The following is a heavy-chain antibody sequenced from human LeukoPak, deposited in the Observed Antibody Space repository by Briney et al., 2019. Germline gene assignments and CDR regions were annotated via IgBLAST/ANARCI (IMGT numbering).Heavy chain of an antibody. J-gene: IGHJ4*02. D-gene: IGHD6-13*01. Sequence: SETLSLTCTVSGGSITNYCWSWIRQPPGKGRERIGYVFDSGGTNYNPSLKSRVTISVDTSKKQFSLQLSSVTAADTAVYYCARGYSSSWNYFDYWGQGTMVTVSS. CDR2: VFDSGGT. V-gene: IGHV4-59*01. CDR3: ARGYSSSWNYFDY. CDR1: GGSITNYC.